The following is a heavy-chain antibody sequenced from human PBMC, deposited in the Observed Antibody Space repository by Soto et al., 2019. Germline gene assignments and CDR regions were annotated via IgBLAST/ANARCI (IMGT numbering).Heavy chain of an antibody. CDR2: IGEGGFST. V-gene: IGHV3-23*01. CDR1: GFTFSTYA. Sequence: EVRLLESGGCLVEPGGSLRLSCAASGFTFSTYAMSWVRQAPGKGLEWVSVIGEGGFSTQYAASVKGRFTISRDNSKNMLYLQMNSLRSDDTAVYYCARDSITRVSSDVPGMDVWGQGTTVTVSS. D-gene: IGHD3-16*01. CDR3: ARDSITRVSSDVPGMDV. J-gene: IGHJ6*02.